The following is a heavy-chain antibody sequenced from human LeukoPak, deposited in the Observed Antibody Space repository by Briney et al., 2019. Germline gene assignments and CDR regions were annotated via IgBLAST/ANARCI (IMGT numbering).Heavy chain of an antibody. CDR1: GYTFTGYY. Sequence: ASVKVSCKASGYTFTGYYMHWVRQAPGQGLEWMGWINPNSGGTNYAQKFQGRVTITADKSTSTAYMELSSLRSEDTAVYYCARTHHPNWFDPWGQGTLVTVSS. CDR2: INPNSGGT. J-gene: IGHJ5*02. V-gene: IGHV1-2*02. CDR3: ARTHHPNWFDP.